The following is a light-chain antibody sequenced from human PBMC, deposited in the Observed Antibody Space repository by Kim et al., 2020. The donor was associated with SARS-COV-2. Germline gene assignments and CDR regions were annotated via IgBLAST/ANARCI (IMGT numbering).Light chain of an antibody. CDR1: QSIGNW. Sequence: DIQMTQSPSSVSASVGDRVTITCRASQSIGNWLAWYQQQPGKAPRLLIYAASSLHTGVSSRFSGSGSGTDFTLTISSLHPEDFATYYCQQANSFPYTFGQGTKLEI. V-gene: IGKV1-12*02. CDR2: AAS. J-gene: IGKJ2*01. CDR3: QQANSFPYT.